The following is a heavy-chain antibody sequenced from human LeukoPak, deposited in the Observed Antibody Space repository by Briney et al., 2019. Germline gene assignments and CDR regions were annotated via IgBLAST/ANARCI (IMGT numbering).Heavy chain of an antibody. J-gene: IGHJ4*02. Sequence: NHSETLSLTCTVSGGSISNYYWSWIRQPAGKGLEWIGRLYTSGSTNYNPSLKSRVTMSVDTSQNQFSLKLSSVTAADTAVYYCARGCSVLRKVPCFDYWGQGTLVIVSS. D-gene: IGHD3-10*02. CDR1: GGSISNYY. CDR3: ARGCSVLRKVPCFDY. V-gene: IGHV4-4*07. CDR2: LYTSGST.